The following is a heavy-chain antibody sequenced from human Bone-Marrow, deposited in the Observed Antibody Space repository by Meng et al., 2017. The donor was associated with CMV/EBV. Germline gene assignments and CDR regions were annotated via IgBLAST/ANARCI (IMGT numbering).Heavy chain of an antibody. CDR3: ARGSTSVTMIVVVFTAASLAYDS. CDR2: INHRGST. J-gene: IGHJ4*02. D-gene: IGHD3-22*01. V-gene: IGHV4-34*01. CDR1: GGSFSGYD. Sequence: SETLSLTCAVYGGSFSGYDWTWIRQSPGKGLEWIGEINHRGSTNYNPSLKSRLTISLDTSKNQFSLKLKSVTAADMAVYYCARGSTSVTMIVVVFTAASLAYDSWDQRTLVTVSS.